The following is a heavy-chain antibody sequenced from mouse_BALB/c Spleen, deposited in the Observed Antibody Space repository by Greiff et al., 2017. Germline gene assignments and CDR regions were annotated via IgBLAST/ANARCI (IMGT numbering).Heavy chain of an antibody. J-gene: IGHJ3*01. CDR3: ARGGAWFAY. V-gene: IGHV3-1*02. CDR2: IHYSGST. CDR1: GYSITSGYS. Sequence: EVQLVESGPDLVKPSQSLSLTCTVTGYSITSGYSWHWIRPFPGNKLEWMGYIHYSGSTNYNPSLKSRISITRDTSKNQFFLQLNSVTTEDTATYYCARGGAWFAYWGQGTLVTVSA.